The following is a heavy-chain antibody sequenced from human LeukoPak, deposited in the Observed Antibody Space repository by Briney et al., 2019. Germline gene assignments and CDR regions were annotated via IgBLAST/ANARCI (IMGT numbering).Heavy chain of an antibody. CDR2: IYYSGST. CDR3: DRVLSSRYDSSGYYPFFDY. V-gene: IGHV4-30-4*08. J-gene: IGHJ4*02. D-gene: IGHD3-22*01. CDR1: GGSISSGDYY. Sequence: PSETLSLTCTVSGGSISSGDYYWSWIRQPPGKGLEWIGYIYYSGSTYYNPSLKSRVTISVDTSKNQFSLKLSSVTAADTAVYYCDRVLSSRYDSSGYYPFFDYWGQGTLVTVSS.